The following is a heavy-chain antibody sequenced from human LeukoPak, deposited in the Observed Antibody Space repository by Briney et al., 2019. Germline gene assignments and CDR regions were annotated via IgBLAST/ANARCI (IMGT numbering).Heavy chain of an antibody. D-gene: IGHD5-24*01. Sequence: SETLSLTCTVSGGSISPYCWSWIRQPPGKGLEWIGYIYYSGSTNYNPSLKSRVTMSVDTSKNHFSLELTSVTAADTAVYYCARKVATINPLDYWGQGTLVTVSS. V-gene: IGHV4-59*08. CDR2: IYYSGST. CDR1: GGSISPYC. CDR3: ARKVATINPLDY. J-gene: IGHJ4*02.